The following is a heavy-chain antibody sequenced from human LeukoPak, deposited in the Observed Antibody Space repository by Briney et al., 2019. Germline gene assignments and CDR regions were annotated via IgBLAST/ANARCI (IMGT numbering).Heavy chain of an antibody. V-gene: IGHV3-64D*09. J-gene: IGHJ5*02. CDR3: VKALLNGSGSYWFDP. D-gene: IGHD3-10*01. CDR1: GFTFSTYA. CDR2: ISATGGST. Sequence: PGGSLRLSCSASGFTFSTYAMHWVRQAPGKGLEYVSAISATGGSTYYADSVKGRFTISRDNSKNTLYLQMSSLRAEDTAVYYCVKALLNGSGSYWFDPRGQGTLVTVSS.